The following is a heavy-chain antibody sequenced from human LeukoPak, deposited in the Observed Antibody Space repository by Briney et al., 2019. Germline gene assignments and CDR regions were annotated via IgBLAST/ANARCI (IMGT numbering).Heavy chain of an antibody. Sequence: PGGSLRLSCAASGFTFSSYSMNWVRQAPGKGLEWVSSISSSSSYIYYADSVKGRFTISRDNAKNSLYLQMNSLRAEDTAVYYCARDLGSSWYSYDDYWGQGTLVTASS. V-gene: IGHV3-21*01. J-gene: IGHJ4*02. CDR3: ARDLGSSWYSYDDY. CDR1: GFTFSSYS. CDR2: ISSSSSYI. D-gene: IGHD6-13*01.